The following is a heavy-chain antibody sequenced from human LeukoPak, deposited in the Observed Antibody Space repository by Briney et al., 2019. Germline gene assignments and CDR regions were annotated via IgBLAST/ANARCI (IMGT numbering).Heavy chain of an antibody. Sequence: PSETLSLTCAVSGGSISSSNWWSWVRQPPGKGLEWIGYIYYSGSTNYNPSLKSRVTISVDTSKNQFSLKLSSVTAADTAVYYCARLSTNYVQVDYWGQGTLVTVSS. J-gene: IGHJ4*02. V-gene: IGHV4-4*02. D-gene: IGHD4/OR15-4a*01. CDR1: GGSISSSNW. CDR2: IYYSGST. CDR3: ARLSTNYVQVDY.